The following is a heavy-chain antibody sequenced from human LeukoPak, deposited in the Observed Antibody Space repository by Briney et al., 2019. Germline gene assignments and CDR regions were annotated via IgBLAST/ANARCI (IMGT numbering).Heavy chain of an antibody. CDR2: IYYSGNT. D-gene: IGHD3-22*01. J-gene: IGHJ3*02. Sequence: SETLPLTCAVYGGSFSGYYWSWIRQPPGKGLEWIGSIYYSGNTYYNPSLKSRVTISVDTSKNQFSLKLSSVTAADTAVYYCARVTIRSGSPLHAFDIWGQGTMVTVSS. CDR1: GGSFSGYY. CDR3: ARVTIRSGSPLHAFDI. V-gene: IGHV4-34*01.